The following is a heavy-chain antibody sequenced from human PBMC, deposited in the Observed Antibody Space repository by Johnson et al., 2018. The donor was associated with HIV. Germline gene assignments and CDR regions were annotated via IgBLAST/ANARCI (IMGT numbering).Heavy chain of an antibody. J-gene: IGHJ3*02. CDR3: ANFYTDNTLGLFGAFDI. Sequence: VESGGGVVQPGRSLRLSCAASGFTFSSYAMHWVRQAPGKGLEWVAVISYDGSNKYYADSVKGGFSISRDNSKNTLYLQMNSLRDEDTAVYYCANFYTDNTLGLFGAFDIWGQGTMVTVSS. CDR2: ISYDGSNK. CDR1: GFTFSSYA. D-gene: IGHD1-1*01. V-gene: IGHV3-30-3*01.